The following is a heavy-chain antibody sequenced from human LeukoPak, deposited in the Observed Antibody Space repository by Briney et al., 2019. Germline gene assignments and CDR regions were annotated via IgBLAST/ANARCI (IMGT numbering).Heavy chain of an antibody. D-gene: IGHD3-9*01. Sequence: SETLSLTCVISGDSVSSNTASWHWIRQSPSRGLEWLGRTYYRSKWYNDYAASVKSRITINPDTSKNQFSLQLSSVTAADTAVYYCARRELRYFDFQHWGQGTLVTVSS. CDR3: ARRELRYFDFQH. V-gene: IGHV6-1*01. CDR2: TYYRSKWYN. CDR1: GDSVSSNTAS. J-gene: IGHJ1*01.